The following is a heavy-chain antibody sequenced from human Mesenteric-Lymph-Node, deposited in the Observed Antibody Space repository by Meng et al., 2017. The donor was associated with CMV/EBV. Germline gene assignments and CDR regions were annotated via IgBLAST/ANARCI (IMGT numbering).Heavy chain of an antibody. CDR1: GLTVSTKY. Sequence: GESLKISCVASGLTVSTKYMTWVRQAPGKGLEWVSIIYDYDNTFYADSVKGRFTISRDNSKNTLSLDMNSLRAEDTAVYYCASGSYSNILDYWGQGTLVTVSS. D-gene: IGHD1-26*01. CDR3: ASGSYSNILDY. J-gene: IGHJ4*02. CDR2: IYDYDNT. V-gene: IGHV3-66*01.